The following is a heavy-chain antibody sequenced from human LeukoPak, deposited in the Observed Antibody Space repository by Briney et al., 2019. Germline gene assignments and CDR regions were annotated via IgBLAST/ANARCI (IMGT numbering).Heavy chain of an antibody. Sequence: SGGSLRLSCAASGFTFSSYWMSWVRQAPGKGLEWVANIKQDGSEKYYVDSVKGRFTISRDNAKNSLYLQMNSLRAEDTAVYYCARDQPGPNIVVVPAAAGGNWFDPWGQGTLVTVSS. V-gene: IGHV3-7*01. CDR1: GFTFSSYW. CDR3: ARDQPGPNIVVVPAAAGGNWFDP. J-gene: IGHJ5*02. D-gene: IGHD2-2*01. CDR2: IKQDGSEK.